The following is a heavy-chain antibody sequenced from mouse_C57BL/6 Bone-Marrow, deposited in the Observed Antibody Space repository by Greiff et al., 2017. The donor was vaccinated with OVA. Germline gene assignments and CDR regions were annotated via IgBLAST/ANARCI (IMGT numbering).Heavy chain of an antibody. J-gene: IGHJ3*01. V-gene: IGHV1-69*01. Sequence: QVQLQQPGAELVKPGASVKLSCKASGYTFTSYWMHWVKQRPGQGLEWIGEIDPSDSYTNYNQKFKGKSTLTVDKSSSTAYMQLSSLTSEDSAVYYCASYDGYPWFAYWGQGTLVTVSA. CDR2: IDPSDSYT. CDR1: GYTFTSYW. D-gene: IGHD2-3*01. CDR3: ASYDGYPWFAY.